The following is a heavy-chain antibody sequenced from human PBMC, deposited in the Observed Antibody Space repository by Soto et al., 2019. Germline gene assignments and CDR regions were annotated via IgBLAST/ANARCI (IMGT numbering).Heavy chain of an antibody. CDR2: IIPILGIA. V-gene: IGHV1-69*02. Sequence: SLKVSCKASGGTFSSYTIRWVRQAPGQGLEWMGRIIPILGIANYAQKFQGRVTITADKSTSTAYMELSSLRSEDTAVYYCARVGGDYYYYGMDVWGQGTTVTVSS. CDR3: ARVGGDYYYYGMDV. CDR1: GGTFSSYT. D-gene: IGHD4-17*01. J-gene: IGHJ6*02.